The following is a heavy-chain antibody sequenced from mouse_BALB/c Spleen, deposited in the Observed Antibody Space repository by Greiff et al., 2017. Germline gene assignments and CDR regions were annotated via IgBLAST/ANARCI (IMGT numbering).Heavy chain of an antibody. J-gene: IGHJ3*01. CDR3: ARDEVVPQAWFAY. CDR1: GFTFSSYA. Sequence: EVMLVESGGGLVKPGGSLKLSCAASGFTFSSYAMSWVRQSPEKRLEWVAEISSGGSYTYYPDTVTGRFTISRDNAKNTLYLEMSSLRSEDTAMYYCARDEVVPQAWFAYWGQGTLVTVSA. V-gene: IGHV5-9-4*01. CDR2: ISSGGSYT. D-gene: IGHD1-1*01.